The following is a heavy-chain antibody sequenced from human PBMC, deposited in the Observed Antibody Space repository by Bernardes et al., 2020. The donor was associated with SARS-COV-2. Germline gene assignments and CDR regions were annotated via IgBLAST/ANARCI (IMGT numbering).Heavy chain of an antibody. V-gene: IGHV3-13*01. CDR3: ARADYGGSFYYYYGMDV. Sequence: GSLRLSCAASGFTFSSYDMHWVRQATGKGLEWVSAIGTAGDTYYPGSVKGRFTISRENAKNSLYLQMNSLRAGDTAVYYCARADYGGSFYYYYGMDVWGQGTTVTVSS. CDR1: GFTFSSYD. J-gene: IGHJ6*02. D-gene: IGHD2-15*01. CDR2: IGTAGDT.